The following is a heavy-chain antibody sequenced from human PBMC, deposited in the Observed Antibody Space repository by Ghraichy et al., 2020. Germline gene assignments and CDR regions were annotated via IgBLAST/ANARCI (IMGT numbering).Heavy chain of an antibody. Sequence: SQTLSLTCAVYGGSFSGYYWSWIRQPPGKGLEWIGEINHSGSTNYNPSLKSRVTISVDTSKNQFSLKLSSVTDADTAVYYCARENRPVDTAPRRYFDLWGRGTLVTVSS. CDR2: INHSGST. CDR1: GGSFSGYY. V-gene: IGHV4-34*01. J-gene: IGHJ2*01. D-gene: IGHD5-18*01. CDR3: ARENRPVDTAPRRYFDL.